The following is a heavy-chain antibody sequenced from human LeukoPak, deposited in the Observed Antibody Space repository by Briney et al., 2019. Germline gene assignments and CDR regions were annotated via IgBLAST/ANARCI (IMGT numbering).Heavy chain of an antibody. V-gene: IGHV3-23*01. J-gene: IGHJ4*02. D-gene: IGHD7-27*01. CDR2: ISGSGGGT. Sequence: PGGSLRLSCAASGFTFSTYGMTWVRQAPGKGLEWVSSISGSGGGTYYADSVKGRVTVSRDNAKNTLYLQMNSLRAEDTAVYYCARGLNWGFDYWGQGTLVTVSS. CDR3: ARGLNWGFDY. CDR1: GFTFSTYG.